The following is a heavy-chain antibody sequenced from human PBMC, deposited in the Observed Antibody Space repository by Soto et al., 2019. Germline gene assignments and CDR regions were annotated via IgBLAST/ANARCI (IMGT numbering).Heavy chain of an antibody. V-gene: IGHV3-74*01. CDR1: GFTFSNYW. CDR2: IKSDGSST. CDR3: ARGNNGMDV. J-gene: IGHJ6*02. Sequence: EVQLVESGGGLVQPGGCLRLSCAASGFTFSNYWMHWVRQAPGKGLVWVSRIKSDGSSTNYADSVKGRFTSSRDNAKNTLYLQLNSLRVEDTAVYYCARGNNGMDVWGQGTTVTVSS.